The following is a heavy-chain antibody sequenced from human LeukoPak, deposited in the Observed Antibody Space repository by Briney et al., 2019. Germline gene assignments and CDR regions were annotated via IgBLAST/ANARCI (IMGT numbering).Heavy chain of an antibody. J-gene: IGHJ4*02. Sequence: SETLSLTCTVSGGSIRSSSHYWGWIRQPPGEGLEWTGIIYHSGTTYYNASLKSRVTISVDTSKNQFSLKLTSVTAADTAVYYCARAVGYYFDNSGPSKTFDYWGQGTLVTVSS. CDR1: GGSIRSSSHY. CDR3: ARAVGYYFDNSGPSKTFDY. CDR2: IYHSGTT. V-gene: IGHV4-39*07. D-gene: IGHD3-22*01.